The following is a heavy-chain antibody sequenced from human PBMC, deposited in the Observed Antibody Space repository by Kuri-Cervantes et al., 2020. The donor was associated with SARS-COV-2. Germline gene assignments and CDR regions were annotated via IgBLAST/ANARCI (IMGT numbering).Heavy chain of an antibody. J-gene: IGHJ6*03. V-gene: IGHV4-59*12. D-gene: IGHD7-27*01. CDR3: ARTQLGMNMDV. CDR2: IYYSGST. CDR1: GGSISSYY. Sequence: SETLSLTCTVSGGSISSYYWSWIRQPPGQGLEWLGYIYYSGSTKYNPSLESRVTISLDTSRNQFSLKLSSVTAADSAVYYCARTQLGMNMDVWGKGTTVTVSS.